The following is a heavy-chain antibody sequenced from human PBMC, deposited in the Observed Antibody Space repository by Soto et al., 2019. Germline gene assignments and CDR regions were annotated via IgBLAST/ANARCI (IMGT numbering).Heavy chain of an antibody. Sequence: QVTLKESGPVLVKPTETLTLTCTVSGFSLSNARMGVSWIRQPPGKALEWLAHIFSNAEKSYSTTLKSRPTHSQDTTKSQVVLTMPNMYPVDTAPYSCARMSVDTAMEGDAFDIWGQGTMVTVSS. J-gene: IGHJ3*02. CDR3: ARMSVDTAMEGDAFDI. CDR1: GFSLSNARMG. D-gene: IGHD5-18*01. V-gene: IGHV2-26*01. CDR2: IFSNAEK.